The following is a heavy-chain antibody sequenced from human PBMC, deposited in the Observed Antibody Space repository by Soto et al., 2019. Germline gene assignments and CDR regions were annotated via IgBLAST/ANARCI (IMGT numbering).Heavy chain of an antibody. V-gene: IGHV3-30-3*01. Sequence: QVQLVESGGGVVQPGRSLRLSCAASGFTFSSDAMHWVRQAPGKGLEWVAGISYDGSKKYYADPVKGRFTISRDNSKNTLYLEKNRLRGEDTAVYYWAREGGDSSSGGPDYWGQGTLVTVSS. D-gene: IGHD6-6*01. CDR3: AREGGDSSSGGPDY. CDR2: ISYDGSKK. J-gene: IGHJ4*02. CDR1: GFTFSSDA.